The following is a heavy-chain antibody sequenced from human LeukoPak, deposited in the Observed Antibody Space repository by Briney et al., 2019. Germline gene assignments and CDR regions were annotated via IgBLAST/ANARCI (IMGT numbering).Heavy chain of an antibody. Sequence: PGGSLRLSCAASGFSFSNYAMSWVRQAPGKGLEWVSAISYSGSIYYADSVKGRFTVSRDNSKNTLYLQMNSLRAEDTAVYYCAVVVDFHFDYWGQGTLVTVSS. D-gene: IGHD2-15*01. CDR1: GFSFSNYA. CDR3: AVVVDFHFDY. CDR2: ISYSGSI. V-gene: IGHV3-23*01. J-gene: IGHJ4*02.